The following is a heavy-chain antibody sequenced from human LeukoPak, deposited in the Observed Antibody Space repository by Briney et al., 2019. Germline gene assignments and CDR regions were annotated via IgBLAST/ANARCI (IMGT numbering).Heavy chain of an antibody. CDR1: GYTLTELS. J-gene: IGHJ4*02. D-gene: IGHD6-6*01. CDR2: FDPEDGET. Sequence: ASVKVSCKVSGYTLTELSMHWVRQAPGKGLEWMGGFDPEDGETIYAQKFLGRVTMTEDTSTDTAYMELSSLRSEDTAVYYCATGMSIAAHSFDYWGQGTLVTVSS. V-gene: IGHV1-24*01. CDR3: ATGMSIAAHSFDY.